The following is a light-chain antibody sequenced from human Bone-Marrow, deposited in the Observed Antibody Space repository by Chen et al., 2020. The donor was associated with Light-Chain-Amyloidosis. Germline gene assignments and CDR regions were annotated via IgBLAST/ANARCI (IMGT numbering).Light chain of an antibody. J-gene: IGLJ3*02. CDR3: QVWDRSSDRPV. Sequence: SCVLTHPSSLSVAPGQTAPLACGGNNIGSTSVHWYQQTPGQAPLLVVYDDSDRPSGIPERLSGSNSGNTATLTISRVEAGDEADYYCQVWDRSSDRPVFGGGTKLTVL. CDR1: NIGSTS. V-gene: IGLV3-21*02. CDR2: DDS.